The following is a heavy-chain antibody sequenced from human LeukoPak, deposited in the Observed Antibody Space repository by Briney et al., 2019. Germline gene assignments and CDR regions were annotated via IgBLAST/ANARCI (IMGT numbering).Heavy chain of an antibody. CDR2: IYYSGST. D-gene: IGHD6-19*01. Sequence: SETLSLTCTVSGGSISSCYWSWIRQPPGKGLEWIGYIYYSGSTNYNPSLKSRVTISVDTSKNQFSLKLSSVTAADTAVYYCARVNGGAVAGYYFDYWGQGTLVTVSP. V-gene: IGHV4-59*01. J-gene: IGHJ4*02. CDR1: GGSISSCY. CDR3: ARVNGGAVAGYYFDY.